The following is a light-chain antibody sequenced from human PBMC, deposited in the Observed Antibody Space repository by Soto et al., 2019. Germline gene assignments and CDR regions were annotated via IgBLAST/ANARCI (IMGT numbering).Light chain of an antibody. V-gene: IGLV2-14*01. Sequence: QSVLTQPPSVSAAPGQKVTISCSGSSSNIGGNSVSWYQHHPGKAPKLIIYDVTHRPSGVSERFSGSKSGFTASLTISGLQPEDESHYYCASFTSISTYVFGTGTKVTVL. CDR1: SSNIGGNS. CDR3: ASFTSISTYV. J-gene: IGLJ1*01. CDR2: DVT.